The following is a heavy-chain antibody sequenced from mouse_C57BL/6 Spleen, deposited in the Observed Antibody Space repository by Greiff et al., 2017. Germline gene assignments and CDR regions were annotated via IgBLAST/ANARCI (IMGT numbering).Heavy chain of an antibody. J-gene: IGHJ2*01. V-gene: IGHV5-6*01. D-gene: IGHD1-1*01. CDR3: ARHDPYYGSSHYFDY. CDR1: GFTFSSYG. Sequence: EVKLVESGGDLVKPGGSLKLSCAASGFTFSSYGMSWVRQTPDKRLEWVATISSGGSYTYYPDSVKGRFTISRDNAKNTLYLQMSSLKSEDTAMYYCARHDPYYGSSHYFDYWGQGTTLTVSS. CDR2: ISSGGSYT.